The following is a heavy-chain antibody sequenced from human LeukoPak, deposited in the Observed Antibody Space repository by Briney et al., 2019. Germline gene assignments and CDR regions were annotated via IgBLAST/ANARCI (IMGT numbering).Heavy chain of an antibody. Sequence: SETLSLTCTVSGGSISSSGYYWGWIRQPPGKGLEWIGSIYYSGSTYYNPSLKSRVTISVDTSKNQFSLKLSSVTAADTAVYYCARQVVVIWYFDYWGQGTLVTVSS. CDR3: ARQVVVIWYFDY. CDR1: GGSISSSGYY. CDR2: IYYSGST. D-gene: IGHD3-22*01. V-gene: IGHV4-39*01. J-gene: IGHJ4*02.